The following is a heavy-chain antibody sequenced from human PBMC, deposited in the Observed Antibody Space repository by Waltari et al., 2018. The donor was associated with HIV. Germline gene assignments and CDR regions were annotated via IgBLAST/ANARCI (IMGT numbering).Heavy chain of an antibody. CDR2: IYYSGST. CDR1: GGSISSSSYY. V-gene: IGHV4-39*01. CDR3: ARAVQGYCSGGSCENYFDY. Sequence: QLQLQESGPGLVKPSETLSLTCTVSGGSISSSSYYWGWIRQPPGKGLEWIGIIYYSGSTYDNPSLKSRVTISVDTSKNQFSLKLSSVTAADTAVYYCARAVQGYCSGGSCENYFDYWGQGTLVTVSS. D-gene: IGHD2-15*01. J-gene: IGHJ4*02.